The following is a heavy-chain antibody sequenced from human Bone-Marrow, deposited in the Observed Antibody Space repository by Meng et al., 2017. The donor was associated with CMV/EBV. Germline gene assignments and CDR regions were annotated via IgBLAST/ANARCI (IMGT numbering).Heavy chain of an antibody. J-gene: IGHJ6*02. CDR1: GYTFTNYA. CDR2: SNAGNGNT. CDR3: ARDAWAPGDLSIVGATSYYGMDV. V-gene: IGHV1-3*02. Sequence: ASVKVSCKASGYTFTNYAIHWVRQTPGQRLEWMGWSNAGNGNTISSQEFQGRVTIARDTSASKAYMDLSSLRSEDMAVYYCARDAWAPGDLSIVGATSYYGMDVWGQGTTVTVSS. D-gene: IGHD1-26*01.